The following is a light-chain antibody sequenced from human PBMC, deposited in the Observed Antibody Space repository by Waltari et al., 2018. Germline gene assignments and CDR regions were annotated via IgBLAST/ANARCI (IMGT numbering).Light chain of an antibody. V-gene: IGKV3-20*01. CDR1: QSVSRA. CDR3: QHYVMLPVT. CDR2: GIF. Sequence: EIVLTQSPGTLSLSPGERATLSCRTSQSVSRALAWYQQRPGQAPRLLIYGIFNRATGIPDRFSGSGSGTDFSLTISRLEPEDFAVYYCQHYVMLPVTFGQGTRVEV. J-gene: IGKJ1*01.